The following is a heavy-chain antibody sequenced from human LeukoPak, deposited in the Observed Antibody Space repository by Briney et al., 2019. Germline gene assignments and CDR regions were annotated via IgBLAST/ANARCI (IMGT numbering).Heavy chain of an antibody. CDR1: GFTFDDYG. D-gene: IGHD3-10*01. CDR3: ARENLDPYYYGSGSRWNNWFDP. V-gene: IGHV3-20*01. CDR2: INWNGGST. J-gene: IGHJ5*02. Sequence: GGSLRLSCAASGFTFDDYGMSWVRQAPGKGLEWVSGINWNGGSTGYADSVKGRFTISRDNAKNSLYLQMNSLRAEDTALYHCARENLDPYYYGSGSRWNNWFDPWGQGTLVTVSS.